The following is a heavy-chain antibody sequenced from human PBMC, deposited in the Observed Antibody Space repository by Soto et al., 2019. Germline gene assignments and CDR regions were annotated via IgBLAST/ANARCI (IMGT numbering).Heavy chain of an antibody. CDR3: ATLYYYDSSGYREMAFDI. CDR1: GYTLTELS. Sequence: SVKVSCKVSGYTLTELSMHWVRQAPVKGLEWMGGFDPEDGETIYAQKFQGRVTMTEDTSTDTAYMELSSLRSEDTAVYYCATLYYYDSSGYREMAFDIWGQGTMVTVSS. J-gene: IGHJ3*02. D-gene: IGHD3-22*01. V-gene: IGHV1-24*01. CDR2: FDPEDGET.